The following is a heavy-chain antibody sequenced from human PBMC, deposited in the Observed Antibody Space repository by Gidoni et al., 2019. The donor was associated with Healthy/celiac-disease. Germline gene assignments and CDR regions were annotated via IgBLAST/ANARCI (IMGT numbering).Heavy chain of an antibody. D-gene: IGHD3-10*01. J-gene: IGHJ6*02. CDR1: GFTFSDYY. CDR2: ISSSSSYT. Sequence: QVQLVESGGGLVKPGGSLRLSCAASGFTFSDYYMSWIRQAPGKGLGWVSYISSSSSYTNYADSVKGRFTISRDNAKNSLYLQMNSLRAEDTAVYYCARSVVRGVLGYGMDVWGQGTTVTVSS. CDR3: ARSVVRGVLGYGMDV. V-gene: IGHV3-11*05.